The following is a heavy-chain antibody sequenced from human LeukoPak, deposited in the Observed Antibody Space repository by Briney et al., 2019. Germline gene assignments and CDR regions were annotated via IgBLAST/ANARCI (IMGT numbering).Heavy chain of an antibody. CDR2: ISYDGSNK. Sequence: GGSLRLSCAASGFTFSSYAMHWVRQAPGKGLEWVAVISYDGSNKYYADSVKGRFTISRDNSKNTLYLQMNSLRAEDTAVYYCARSPYNWNDGGYYYYMDVWGKGTTVTVSS. J-gene: IGHJ6*03. V-gene: IGHV3-30*04. CDR3: ARSPYNWNDGGYYYYMDV. D-gene: IGHD1-1*01. CDR1: GFTFSSYA.